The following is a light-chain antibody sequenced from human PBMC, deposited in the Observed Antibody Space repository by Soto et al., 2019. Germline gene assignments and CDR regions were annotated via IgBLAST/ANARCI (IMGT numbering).Light chain of an antibody. J-gene: IGLJ1*01. CDR3: QSYDSSLSGRYV. V-gene: IGLV1-40*01. CDR1: SSNIGAGYD. Sequence: QSVLTQPPSVSGAPGQRVTISCTGSSSNIGAGYDVHWYQQLPGTAPKLLIYGNSNRASGVPDRFSGSKSGTSASLAITGLQAEDEADYSCQSYDSSLSGRYVFGTGTKLTVL. CDR2: GNS.